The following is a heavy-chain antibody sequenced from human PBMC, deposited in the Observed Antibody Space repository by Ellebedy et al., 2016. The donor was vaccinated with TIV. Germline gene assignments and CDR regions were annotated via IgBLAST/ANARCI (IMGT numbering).Heavy chain of an antibody. CDR2: ISISNTTK. J-gene: IGHJ6*02. V-gene: IGHV3-48*03. CDR3: AAAHYYFYGKDV. CDR1: GFPFSSFE. Sequence: GESLKISCAASGFPFSSFEFNWVRQSPGKGLEWVSYISISNTTKYYADSVKGRFTISRDNAKNSLYLQMNSLRAEDTAVYYCAAAHYYFYGKDVWGQGTRVTVSS. D-gene: IGHD2-15*01.